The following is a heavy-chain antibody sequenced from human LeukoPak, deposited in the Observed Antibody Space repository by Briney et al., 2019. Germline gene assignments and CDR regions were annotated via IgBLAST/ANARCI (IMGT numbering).Heavy chain of an antibody. Sequence: SETLSLTCAVSGGSISSSSWWSWVRQPPGKGLEWIGEIYHSGSTNYNPSLKSRVTISVDKSKNQFSLKLSSVTAADTAVYYCGRHTYYYDSSPHFDIWGQGTMVTVSS. CDR1: GGSISSSSW. CDR3: GRHTYYYDSSPHFDI. CDR2: IYHSGST. J-gene: IGHJ3*02. D-gene: IGHD3-22*01. V-gene: IGHV4-4*02.